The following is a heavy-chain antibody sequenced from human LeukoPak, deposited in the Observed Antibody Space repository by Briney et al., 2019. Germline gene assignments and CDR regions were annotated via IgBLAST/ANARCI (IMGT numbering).Heavy chain of an antibody. Sequence: PGGSLRLSCATAGFTFSSYAMSWVRQAPGRGLEWVSAIGGSGSRAGYTYYADSVKGRFTISRDNSKDTLYLQMNSLRAEDTAIYYCAKVIITGSFPDYFDNWGQRTLVTVSS. V-gene: IGHV3-23*01. CDR3: AKVIITGSFPDYFDN. CDR2: IGGSGSRAGYT. CDR1: GFTFSSYA. D-gene: IGHD1-14*01. J-gene: IGHJ4*02.